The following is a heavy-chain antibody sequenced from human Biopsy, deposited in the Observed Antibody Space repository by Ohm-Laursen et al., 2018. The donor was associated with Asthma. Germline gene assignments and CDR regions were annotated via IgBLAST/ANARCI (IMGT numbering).Heavy chain of an antibody. CDR1: GYNFISFA. D-gene: IGHD3-9*01. J-gene: IGHJ3*02. CDR2: INAANGNT. V-gene: IGHV1-3*01. Sequence: ASVKVSCKASGYNFISFAIHWVRQAPGHSLEWMGWINAANGNTKYSQKFQGRLTISRDTSASTAYMDLSSLRSEDTAVYYCARTYFDFLTGQVHDAFAIWGQGTVVTVSS. CDR3: ARTYFDFLTGQVHDAFAI.